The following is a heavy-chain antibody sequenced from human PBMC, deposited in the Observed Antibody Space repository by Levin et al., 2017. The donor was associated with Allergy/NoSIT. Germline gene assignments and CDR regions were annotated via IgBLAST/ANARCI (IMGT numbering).Heavy chain of an antibody. V-gene: IGHV4-61*01. J-gene: IGHJ5*02. CDR1: GGSVSSGSYY. CDR3: AREVLYCSGGSCYSPTRWFDP. CDR2: IYYSGST. Sequence: SETLSLTCTVSGGSVSSGSYYWSWIRQPPGKGLEWIGYIYYSGSTNYNPSLKSRVTISVDTSKNQFSLKLSSVTAADTAVYYCAREVLYCSGGSCYSPTRWFDPWGQGTLVTVSS. D-gene: IGHD2-15*01.